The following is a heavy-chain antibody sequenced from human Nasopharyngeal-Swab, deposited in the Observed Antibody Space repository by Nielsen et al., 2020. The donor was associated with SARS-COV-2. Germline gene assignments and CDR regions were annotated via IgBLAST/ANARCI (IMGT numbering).Heavy chain of an antibody. CDR2: IYYNGNT. D-gene: IGHD6-13*01. CDR3: VRSSSWYYFDY. V-gene: IGHV4-39*01. J-gene: IGHJ4*02. Sequence: SETLSLTCTASGDSIAYSTFYWGWIRQPPGTGLEWIGNIYYNGNTYQNPSLKSRLTISVDKSKNQFSLQLSSVTAADTAVYYCVRSSSWYYFDYWAQGTQVTVSS. CDR1: GDSIAYSTFY.